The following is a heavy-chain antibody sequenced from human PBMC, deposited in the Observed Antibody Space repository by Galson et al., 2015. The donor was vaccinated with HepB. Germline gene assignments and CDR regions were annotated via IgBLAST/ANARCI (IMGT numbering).Heavy chain of an antibody. CDR1: GGPISSSSYY. Sequence: QVHLQESRPGLVKPSETLYLACTVSGGPISSSSYYWGWIRQPPGKGLEWIGSIHYSGSTYYNPSLNSRVTISVDTSKNQFSLKLSSVTAADTAVYYCASALMTTVTHDAFDIWGQGTMVTVSS. CDR3: ASALMTTVTHDAFDI. CDR2: IHYSGST. D-gene: IGHD4-11*01. J-gene: IGHJ3*02. V-gene: IGHV4-39*01.